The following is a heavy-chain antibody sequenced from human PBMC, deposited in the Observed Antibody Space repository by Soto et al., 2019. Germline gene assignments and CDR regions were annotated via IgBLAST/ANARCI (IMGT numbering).Heavy chain of an antibody. CDR2: IYWDDDK. D-gene: IGHD6-19*01. J-gene: IGHJ4*02. Sequence: QITLKESGPTLVKPTQTLTLTCTFSGFSLSSTRIAVGWIRQPPGKALEWLALIYWDDDKRYSPFLKSRLTITKDTSKNQVVLTMSNMDPVDTARYYCSHIVVAGLGYYFHYLGQGTLVTVSS. CDR1: GFSLSSTRIA. V-gene: IGHV2-5*02. CDR3: SHIVVAGLGYYFHY.